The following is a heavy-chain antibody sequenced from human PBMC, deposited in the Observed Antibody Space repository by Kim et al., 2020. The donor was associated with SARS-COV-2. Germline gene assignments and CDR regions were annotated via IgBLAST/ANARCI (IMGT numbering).Heavy chain of an antibody. Sequence: SETLSLTCTVSGGSISSYYWSWIRQPPGKGLEWIGYIYYSGSTNYNPSLKSRVTISVDTSKNQFSLKLSSVTAADTAVYYCVRAYSSGRIGDYWGQGTLVTVSS. D-gene: IGHD6-19*01. CDR3: VRAYSSGRIGDY. CDR2: IYYSGST. V-gene: IGHV4-59*01. J-gene: IGHJ4*02. CDR1: GGSISSYY.